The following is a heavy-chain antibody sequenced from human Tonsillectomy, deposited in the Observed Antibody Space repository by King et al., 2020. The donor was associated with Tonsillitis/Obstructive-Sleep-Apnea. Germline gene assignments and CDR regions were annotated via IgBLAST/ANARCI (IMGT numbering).Heavy chain of an antibody. CDR3: NAKFDGGIVVVPAAADY. CDR1: GFTFSNAW. D-gene: IGHD2-2*01. CDR2: IKSKIDGGTI. V-gene: IGHV3-15*01. J-gene: IGHJ4*02. Sequence: VQLVESGGGLVKPGGSLRLSCAASGFTFSNAWMNWVRQAPGKGLEWVGRIKSKIDGGTIDYAAPVKGRFTISRDDLENTLYLQMNSLKTEDTAVYYCNAKFDGGIVVVPAAADYWGQGTLVTVSS.